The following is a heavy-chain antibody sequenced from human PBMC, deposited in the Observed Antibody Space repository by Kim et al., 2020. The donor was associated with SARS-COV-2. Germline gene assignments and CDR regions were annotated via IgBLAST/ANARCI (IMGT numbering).Heavy chain of an antibody. CDR2: ISSSSSYT. J-gene: IGHJ3*02. Sequence: GGSLRLSCAASGFTFSDYYMSWIRQAPGKGLEWVSYISSSSSYTNYADSVKGRFTISRDNAKNSLYLQMNSLRAEDTAVYYCARDRLSYGDLDAFDIWGQGTMVTVSS. CDR1: GFTFSDYY. V-gene: IGHV3-11*05. D-gene: IGHD4-17*01. CDR3: ARDRLSYGDLDAFDI.